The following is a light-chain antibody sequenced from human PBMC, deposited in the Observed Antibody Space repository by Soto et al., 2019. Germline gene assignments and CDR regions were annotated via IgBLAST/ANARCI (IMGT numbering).Light chain of an antibody. CDR2: GAS. CDR3: QQYNKFPSLT. V-gene: IGKV3-15*01. J-gene: IGKJ4*01. CDR1: QSVSSN. Sequence: EIVMTQSPSTLSVSPGERATLSCRASQSVSSNLAWYQQKPGQAPRLLIYGASTSATGIPARFSGSGSGTEFTLTISSLQSEDFALYYCQQYNKFPSLTFGGGTKVEIK.